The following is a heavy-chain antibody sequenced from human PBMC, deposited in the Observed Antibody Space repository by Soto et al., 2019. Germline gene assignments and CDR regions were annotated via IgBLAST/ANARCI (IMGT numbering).Heavy chain of an antibody. CDR3: ARGRLHDFWSCYLYYLDS. Sequence: SETLSLTCTVSGDSITSSKHYWSWIRQHPGKGLEWIGYIYLSGFTYSTPSLKSRVNMSLDTSKNQFSLKLSSVTAADTAVYYCARGRLHDFWSCYLYYLDSWGPGTLVTVSS. CDR1: GDSITSSKHY. D-gene: IGHD3-3*01. CDR2: IYLSGFT. J-gene: IGHJ4*02. V-gene: IGHV4-30-4*08.